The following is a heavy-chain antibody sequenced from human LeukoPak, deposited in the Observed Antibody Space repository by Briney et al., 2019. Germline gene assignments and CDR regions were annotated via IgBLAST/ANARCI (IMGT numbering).Heavy chain of an antibody. CDR1: GYSSTNYG. D-gene: IGHD6-6*01. V-gene: IGHV1-18*01. J-gene: IGHJ6*03. CDR2: IHIYRGNT. Sequence: ASVKVSCKASGYSSTNYGISWVRQAPGQGLEWMGWIHIYRGNTNYAQKFQGRVTITADKSTSTAYMELSSLRSEDTAVYYCAGVEAARLPLYYYYYYMDVWGKGTTVTVSS. CDR3: AGVEAARLPLYYYYYYMDV.